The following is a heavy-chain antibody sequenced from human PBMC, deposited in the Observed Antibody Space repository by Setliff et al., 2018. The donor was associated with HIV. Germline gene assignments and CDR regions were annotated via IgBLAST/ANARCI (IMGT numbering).Heavy chain of an antibody. CDR3: ARGEVYCGTDCYMDV. Sequence: SETLSLTCTVSGGSITSENSFWSWIRQPAGKGLEWIGHVHTNGDTNYNPSLKSRLSISADTSKNQFSLRLSSVTAADTPVYYCARGEVYCGTDCYMDVWGKGTAVTVS. CDR2: VHTNGDT. J-gene: IGHJ6*03. D-gene: IGHD2-21*01. CDR1: GGSITSENSF. V-gene: IGHV4-61*09.